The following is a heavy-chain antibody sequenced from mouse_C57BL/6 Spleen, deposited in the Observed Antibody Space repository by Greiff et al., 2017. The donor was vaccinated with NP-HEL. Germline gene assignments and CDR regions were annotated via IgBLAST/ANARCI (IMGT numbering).Heavy chain of an antibody. V-gene: IGHV5-17*01. CDR2: ISSGSSTI. Sequence: EVQRVESGGGLVKPGGSLKLSCAASGFTFSDYGMHWVRQAPEKGLEWVAYISSGSSTIYYADTVKGRFTISRDNAKNTLFLQMTSLGSEDTAMYYWATPIHDAMDYWGQGTSVTVSS. CDR1: GFTFSDYG. J-gene: IGHJ4*01. CDR3: ATPIHDAMDY.